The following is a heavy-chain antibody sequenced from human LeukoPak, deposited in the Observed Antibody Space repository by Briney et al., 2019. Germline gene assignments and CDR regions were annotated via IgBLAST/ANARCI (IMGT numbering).Heavy chain of an antibody. CDR3: ARTAYCGGDCYSGHLDY. CDR1: GGSISSYY. Sequence: PSETLSLTCTVSGGSISSYYWSWIRQPPGKGLEWIGYIYYSGSTNYNPSLKSRVTISVDTSKNQFSLKLSSVTAADTAVYYCARTAYCGGDCYSGHLDYWGQGTLVTVSS. CDR2: IYYSGST. D-gene: IGHD2-21*02. J-gene: IGHJ4*02. V-gene: IGHV4-59*08.